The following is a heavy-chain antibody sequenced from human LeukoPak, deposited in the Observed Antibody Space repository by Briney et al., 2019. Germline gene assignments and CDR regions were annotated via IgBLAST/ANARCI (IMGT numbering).Heavy chain of an antibody. Sequence: SVKVSCKASGGTFSSYAISWVRQAPGQGLEWMGGIIPIFGTANYAQKFQGRVTITTDESTSTAYMELSSLRSEDTAVYYCASAVAAARPYYYYYMDVWGKGTTVAVSS. V-gene: IGHV1-69*05. D-gene: IGHD6-13*01. J-gene: IGHJ6*03. CDR3: ASAVAAARPYYYYYMDV. CDR2: IIPIFGTA. CDR1: GGTFSSYA.